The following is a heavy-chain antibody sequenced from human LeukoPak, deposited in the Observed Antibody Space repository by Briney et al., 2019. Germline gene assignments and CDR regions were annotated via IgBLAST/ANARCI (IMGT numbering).Heavy chain of an antibody. Sequence: GGSLRLSCAASGFTFSSYAMSWVRQAPGKGLEWVSVISGSGGSTYYADSVKGRFTISRDNSKNTLYLQMNSLRAEDTAVYYCAITYNYDSSGYYPTSFDYWGQGTLVTVSS. CDR2: ISGSGGST. CDR3: AITYNYDSSGYYPTSFDY. CDR1: GFTFSSYA. V-gene: IGHV3-23*01. J-gene: IGHJ4*02. D-gene: IGHD3-22*01.